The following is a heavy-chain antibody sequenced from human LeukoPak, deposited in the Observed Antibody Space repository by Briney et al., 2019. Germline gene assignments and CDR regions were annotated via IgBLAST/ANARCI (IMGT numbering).Heavy chain of an antibody. CDR3: AKDAYCSGGSCYSPQDYYYYGMDV. Sequence: GGSLRLSCAASGFTFSTYAMSWVRQAPGKGLEWVSGISWNSGSIGYADSVKGRFTISRDNAKNSLYLQMNSLRAEDTALYYCAKDAYCSGGSCYSPQDYYYYGMDVWGQGTTVTVSS. D-gene: IGHD2-15*01. V-gene: IGHV3-9*01. CDR1: GFTFSTYA. CDR2: ISWNSGSI. J-gene: IGHJ6*02.